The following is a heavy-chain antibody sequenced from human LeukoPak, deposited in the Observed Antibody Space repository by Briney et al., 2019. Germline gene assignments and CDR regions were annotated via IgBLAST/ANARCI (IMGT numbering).Heavy chain of an antibody. V-gene: IGHV4-39*07. CDR3: GRSSAKWETDY. J-gene: IGHJ4*02. CDR2: IYYSGST. CDR1: GGSISSSSYY. D-gene: IGHD1-26*01. Sequence: PSETLSLTCTVSGGSISSSSYYWGWIRQPPGKGLEWIGSIYYSGSTYYNPSLKSRVTISVDTSKNQFSLKLSSVTAADTAVYYCGRSSAKWETDYWGQGTLVTVSS.